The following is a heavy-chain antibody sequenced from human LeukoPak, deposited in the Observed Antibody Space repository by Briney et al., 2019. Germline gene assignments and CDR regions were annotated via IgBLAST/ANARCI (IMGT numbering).Heavy chain of an antibody. D-gene: IGHD1-26*01. J-gene: IGHJ3*02. Sequence: GGSLRLSCAASGLIVSSSYMSWVRQAPGKGLEWVSIIYSGGSTYYADSVKGRFTISRDNSKNTLYLQMNSLRAEDTAVYYCARGGSYLSAFDIWGQGTMVTVSS. V-gene: IGHV3-53*01. CDR1: GLIVSSSY. CDR2: IYSGGST. CDR3: ARGGSYLSAFDI.